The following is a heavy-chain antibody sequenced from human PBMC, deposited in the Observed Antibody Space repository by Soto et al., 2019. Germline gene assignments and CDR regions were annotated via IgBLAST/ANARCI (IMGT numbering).Heavy chain of an antibody. CDR3: AKDSFPYGDYVASWFDP. D-gene: IGHD4-17*01. CDR1: GFTFSSYG. CDR2: ISYDGSNK. V-gene: IGHV3-30*18. J-gene: IGHJ5*02. Sequence: GGSLRLSCAASGFTFSSYGMHWVRQAPGKGLEWVAVISYDGSNKYYADSVKGRFTISRDNSKNTLYLQMNSLRAEDTAVYYCAKDSFPYGDYVASWFDPWGQGTLVTVSS.